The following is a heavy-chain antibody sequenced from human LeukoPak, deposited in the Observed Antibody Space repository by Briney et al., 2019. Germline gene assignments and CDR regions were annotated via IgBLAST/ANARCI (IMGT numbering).Heavy chain of an antibody. J-gene: IGHJ4*02. D-gene: IGHD1-26*01. V-gene: IGHV3-74*01. CDR2: INEDGNTT. CDR3: VRDLGGRSGH. CDR1: GFTFSSNW. Sequence: GGSLRLSCAASGFTFSSNWMHWVRQAPGKGLVWVSRINEDGNTTNYADSVKGRSTIFRDNAKNTLYLQMNSLRAEDTAVYYCVRDLGGRSGHWGQGTLVTVSS.